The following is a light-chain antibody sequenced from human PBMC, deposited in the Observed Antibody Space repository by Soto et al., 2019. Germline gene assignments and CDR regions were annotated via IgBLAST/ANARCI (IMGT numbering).Light chain of an antibody. J-gene: IGKJ1*01. CDR3: QQYYTNPRT. V-gene: IGKV4-1*01. CDR2: WAS. Sequence: DIVMTQSPDSLAVSLGERATVNCKSGQSVLYSSDNRNYLAWYQQKPGQSPKLLISWASTRESGVPYRFSGSGSGTDFTLTISSLQAEDVAVYFCQQYYTNPRTFGQGTKVEIK. CDR1: QSVLYSSDNRNY.